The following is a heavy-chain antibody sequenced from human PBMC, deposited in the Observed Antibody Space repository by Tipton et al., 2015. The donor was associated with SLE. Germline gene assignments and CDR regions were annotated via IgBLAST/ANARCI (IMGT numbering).Heavy chain of an antibody. CDR2: IYTSGAT. V-gene: IGHV4-4*07. CDR1: GVSFSRSY. Sequence: TLSLTCNVSGVSFSRSYWSWIRQPAGKGLEWIGRIYTSGATDDNPSLKSRVTMSVDMSKNQIFLKMTSVTAADSAVYFCARVWLNNAFDIWGQGTMVTVSS. CDR3: ARVWLNNAFDI. D-gene: IGHD2/OR15-2a*01. J-gene: IGHJ3*02.